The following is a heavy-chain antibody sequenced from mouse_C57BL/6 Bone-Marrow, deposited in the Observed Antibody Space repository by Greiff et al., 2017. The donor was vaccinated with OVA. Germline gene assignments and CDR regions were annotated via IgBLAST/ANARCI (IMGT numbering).Heavy chain of an antibody. CDR3: ARKELGNPRFLAY. Sequence: VKLQESGAELVKPGASVKLSCKASGYTFTSYWMHWVKQRPGQGLEWIGEIDPSDSYTNYNQKFKGKSTLTVDKSSSTAYMQLSSLTSEDSAVYYCARKELGNPRFLAYWGQGTLVTVSA. CDR1: GYTFTSYW. V-gene: IGHV1-69*01. D-gene: IGHD2-1*01. CDR2: IDPSDSYT. J-gene: IGHJ3*01.